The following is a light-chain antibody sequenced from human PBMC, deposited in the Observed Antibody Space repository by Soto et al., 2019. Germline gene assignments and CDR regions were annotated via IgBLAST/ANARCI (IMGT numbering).Light chain of an antibody. CDR1: SGSIASNY. J-gene: IGLJ2*01. CDR2: EDN. Sequence: NFMLTQPHSVSESPGKTVIISCTRSSGSIASNYVQWYQQRPGSAPSIVIYEDNQRPSGVPDRFSGSIDGSSNSASLTISGLKAEDEADYYCHSYESNNVIFGGGTQLTVL. CDR3: HSYESNNVI. V-gene: IGLV6-57*03.